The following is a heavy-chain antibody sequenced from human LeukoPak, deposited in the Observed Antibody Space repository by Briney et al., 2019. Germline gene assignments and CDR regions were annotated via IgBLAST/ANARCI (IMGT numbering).Heavy chain of an antibody. V-gene: IGHV3-66*01. J-gene: IGHJ4*02. CDR3: AAPYSSSWPFDY. CDR1: GFTVSSNY. Sequence: GGSLRLSCAASGFTVSSNYMSWVRQAPGKGLEWVSVIYSGGSTYYADSVKGRFTISRTNSTNTLYLQMNSLRAEDTAVYYCAAPYSSSWPFDYWGQGTLVTVSS. CDR2: IYSGGST. D-gene: IGHD6-13*01.